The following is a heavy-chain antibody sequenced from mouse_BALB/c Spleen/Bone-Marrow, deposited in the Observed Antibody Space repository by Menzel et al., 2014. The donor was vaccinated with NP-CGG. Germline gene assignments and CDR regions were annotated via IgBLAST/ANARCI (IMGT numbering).Heavy chain of an antibody. CDR2: ISGGGSYT. CDR1: GFTFSSYG. Sequence: DVKLVESGGGLVKPGGSLKLSCAASGFTFSSYGMSWVRQTPGKRLEWVATISGGGSYTYYPDSVKGRFTISRDNAKNNLYLQMSSLRSEDTALYYCARLYYDYDGGAYWGQGTLVTVSA. D-gene: IGHD2-4*01. V-gene: IGHV5-9-2*01. CDR3: ARLYYDYDGGAY. J-gene: IGHJ3*01.